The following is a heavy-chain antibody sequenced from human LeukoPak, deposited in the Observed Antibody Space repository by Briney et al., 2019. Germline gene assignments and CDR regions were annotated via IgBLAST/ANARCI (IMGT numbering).Heavy chain of an antibody. CDR3: ARGGRGGWSQDCDY. CDR2: INHSGST. V-gene: IGHV4-34*01. CDR1: GGSFSNYY. D-gene: IGHD6-19*01. Sequence: PSETLSLTCAVYGGSFSNYYWSWIRQPPGKGLEWIGEINHSGSTNYNPSLKSRVTISVDTSKNQFSLKLSSVTAADTAVYYCARGGRGGWSQDCDYWGQGTLVTVSS. J-gene: IGHJ4*02.